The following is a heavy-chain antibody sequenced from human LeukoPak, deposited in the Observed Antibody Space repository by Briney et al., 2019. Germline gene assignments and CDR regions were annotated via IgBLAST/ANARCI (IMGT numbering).Heavy chain of an antibody. J-gene: IGHJ4*02. Sequence: QSGGSLRLSCAASGFTFRSYAMGWVRQAPGKGLEWVSTISGSGGSTYYADSVKGRFTISRDNSKNTLYLQMNSLRAEDTAIFYCAKDIATYSACFDYWGQGTLVIVSS. CDR2: ISGSGGST. CDR3: AKDIATYSACFDY. CDR1: GFTFRSYA. V-gene: IGHV3-23*01. D-gene: IGHD2-21*01.